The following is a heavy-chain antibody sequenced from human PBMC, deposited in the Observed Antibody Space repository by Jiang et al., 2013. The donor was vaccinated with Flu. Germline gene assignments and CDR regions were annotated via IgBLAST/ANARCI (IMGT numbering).Heavy chain of an antibody. CDR1: GGSISSSSYY. J-gene: IGHJ4*02. V-gene: IGHV4-39*07. CDR3: ARERDGSGSYRYYFDY. Sequence: GPGLVKPSETLSLTCTVSGGSISSSSYYWGWIRQPPGKGLEWIGSIYYSGSTYYNPSLKSRVTISVDTSKNQFSLKLSSVTAADTAVYYCARERDGSGSYRYYFDYWGQGTLVTVSS. D-gene: IGHD3-10*01. CDR2: IYYSGST.